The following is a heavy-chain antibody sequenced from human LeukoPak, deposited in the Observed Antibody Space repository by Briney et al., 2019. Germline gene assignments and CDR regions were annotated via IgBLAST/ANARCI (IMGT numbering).Heavy chain of an antibody. CDR1: GGSISSYY. J-gene: IGHJ4*02. D-gene: IGHD2-15*01. CDR3: AYGGKSKYYFDY. Sequence: SETLSLTCTVSGGSISSYYWSWIRQPPGKGLEWIGEINHSGSTNYNPSLKSRVTISVDTSKNQFSLKLSSVTAADTAVYYCAYGGKSKYYFDYWGQGTLVTVSS. V-gene: IGHV4-34*01. CDR2: INHSGST.